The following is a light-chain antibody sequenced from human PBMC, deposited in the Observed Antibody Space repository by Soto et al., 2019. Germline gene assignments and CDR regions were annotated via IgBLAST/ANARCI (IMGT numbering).Light chain of an antibody. V-gene: IGKV3-15*01. Sequence: EIVMTQSPATLSVSPGERATLSCRASQNIKTNLAWYQQKPGQAPRLLIYGASTRATAIPARFSGSGSGTEFTLTISSLQSEDFAVYYCQQYHDWPPRTFGQGTKVEIK. CDR2: GAS. CDR1: QNIKTN. CDR3: QQYHDWPPRT. J-gene: IGKJ1*01.